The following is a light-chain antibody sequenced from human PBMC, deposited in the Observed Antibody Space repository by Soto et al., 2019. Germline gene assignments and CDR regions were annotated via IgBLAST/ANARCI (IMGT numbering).Light chain of an antibody. CDR2: VAS. V-gene: IGKV1-39*01. CDR3: QQSSSTPQT. CDR1: QSISSY. Sequence: DIQMTQSPSSLSASVEDRVTITCRASQSISSYLHWYQQKPGKAPKLLINVASTLQSGVPSRFSGSGSGTDFTLAITSLQPEDFATYYCQQSSSTPQTFGGGTRVEIK. J-gene: IGKJ4*01.